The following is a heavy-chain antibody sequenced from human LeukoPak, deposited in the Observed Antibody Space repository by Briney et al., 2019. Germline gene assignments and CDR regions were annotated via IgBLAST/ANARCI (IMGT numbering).Heavy chain of an antibody. CDR3: AIKTVRGSYGILDY. D-gene: IGHD1-26*01. CDR2: IIPIFGTA. Sequence: ASVKVSCKASGGTFSSYAISWMQQAPGPGLEWMGRIIPIFGTANYAQKFQGRVTITTDESTSTAYMELSSLRSEDTAVHYCAIKTVRGSYGILDYWGQGTLVTVSS. CDR1: GGTFSSYA. V-gene: IGHV1-69*05. J-gene: IGHJ4*02.